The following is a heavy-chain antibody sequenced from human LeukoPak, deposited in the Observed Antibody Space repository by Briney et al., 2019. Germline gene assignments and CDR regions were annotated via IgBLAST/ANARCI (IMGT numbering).Heavy chain of an antibody. V-gene: IGHV3-7*05. Sequence: GGPLRLSCAASGFTFSSYWMSWVRQAPGKGLEWVANIKQDGSEKYYVDSVKGRFTISRDNAKNSLYLQMNSLRAEDTAVYYCARDYYSSGSRLPLGYWGQGTLVTVSS. D-gene: IGHD6-19*01. CDR1: GFTFSSYW. J-gene: IGHJ4*02. CDR2: IKQDGSEK. CDR3: ARDYYSSGSRLPLGY.